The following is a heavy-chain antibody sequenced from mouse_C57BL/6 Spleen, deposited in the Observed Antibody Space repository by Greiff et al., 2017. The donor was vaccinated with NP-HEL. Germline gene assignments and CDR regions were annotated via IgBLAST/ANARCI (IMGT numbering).Heavy chain of an antibody. D-gene: IGHD2-3*01. Sequence: EVKLVESEGGLVQPGSSMKLSCPASGFTFSDYYMAWVRQVPEKGLEWVANINYDGSSTYYLDSLKSRFIISRDNAKNILYLQMSSLKSEDTATYYCARVGYYVDYFDYWGQGTTLTVSS. V-gene: IGHV5-16*01. CDR3: ARVGYYVDYFDY. CDR1: GFTFSDYY. CDR2: INYDGSST. J-gene: IGHJ2*01.